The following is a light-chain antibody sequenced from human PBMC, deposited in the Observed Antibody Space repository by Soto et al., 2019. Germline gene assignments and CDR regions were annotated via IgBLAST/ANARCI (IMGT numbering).Light chain of an antibody. CDR2: GVF. CDR1: QSVNSNY. Sequence: ETVLTQSPGTVSLSPGERATLSCRTSQSVNSNYLAWYQQKPGQAPRLLIYGVFNRATGIPDRFSGSGSGTDFTLTISGLEPEDSAVDYCQHYDGSPRTFGQGTKREIK. J-gene: IGKJ2*01. V-gene: IGKV3-20*01. CDR3: QHYDGSPRT.